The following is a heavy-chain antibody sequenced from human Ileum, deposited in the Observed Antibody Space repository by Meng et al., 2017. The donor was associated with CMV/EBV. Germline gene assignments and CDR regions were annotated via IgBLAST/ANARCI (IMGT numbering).Heavy chain of an antibody. J-gene: IGHJ1*01. V-gene: IGHV4-34*02. CDR2: VNNRGRT. CDR3: ASGRLQFTPSALQH. CDR1: GEPLNGFF. Sequence: GQLQQGGAGLFKPSETLSLTWAVSGEPLNGFFCSWIRQPPGRGLEWIGEVNNRGRTNYNPSLKSRLTISIDTSKRQLSLMVTSVTAADSAIYYCASGRLQFTPSALQHWGPGTLVTVSS. D-gene: IGHD5-24*01.